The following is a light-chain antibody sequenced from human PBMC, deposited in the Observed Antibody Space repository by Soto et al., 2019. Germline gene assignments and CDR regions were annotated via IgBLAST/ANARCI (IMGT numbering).Light chain of an antibody. V-gene: IGKV1-17*01. CDR2: AAS. CDR1: QDIRND. Sequence: DIQMTQSPSSLSASVGDRVTITCRASQDIRNDLVWYHQKPGKAPKCLIYAASGLQCGVPSRFSGSGSGTEFTLTISSLQPEDFTTFYCLQHNSYPWTFGQGTKVEIK. CDR3: LQHNSYPWT. J-gene: IGKJ1*01.